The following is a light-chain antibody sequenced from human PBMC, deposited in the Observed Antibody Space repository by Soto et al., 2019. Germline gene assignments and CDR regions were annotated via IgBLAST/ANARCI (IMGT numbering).Light chain of an antibody. J-gene: IGKJ1*01. CDR1: QSINNW. Sequence: DIQMTQSPSTLSASVGDRVTITCRASQSINNWLAWYQQKPGRAPELLIFDASSLKSGVPSRFSGSGSGTEFTLTISSLQPADFAPYYCHQYNSDWTFGQGTRVEIK. CDR2: DAS. CDR3: HQYNSDWT. V-gene: IGKV1-5*01.